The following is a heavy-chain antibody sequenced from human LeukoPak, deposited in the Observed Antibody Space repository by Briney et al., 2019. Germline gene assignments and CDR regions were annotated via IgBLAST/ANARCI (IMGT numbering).Heavy chain of an antibody. CDR2: INSDGSAT. CDR3: ATVRGSDWYMDY. D-gene: IGHD6-19*01. CDR1: GFTFSSYW. V-gene: IGHV3-74*01. J-gene: IGHJ4*02. Sequence: GGSLRLSCTASGFTFSSYWMHWVRQAPGKGLVWVSYINSDGSATNYADFVKGRFTVSRDNSKNTLYLQMKNLRAEDTAVYYCATVRGSDWYMDYWGQGTLVTVSS.